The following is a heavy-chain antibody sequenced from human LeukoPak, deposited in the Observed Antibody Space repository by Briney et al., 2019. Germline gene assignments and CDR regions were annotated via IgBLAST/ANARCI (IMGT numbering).Heavy chain of an antibody. V-gene: IGHV4-4*07. Sequence: PSETLSLTCTVSGGSLSSYYWSCIRQPAGKGLEWIGRIYTSGSTNYNPSLKSRVTMSVDTSKNQFSLKLSSVTAADTAVYYCARDRWLPPIVVVPAASGFDPWGQGTLVTVSS. CDR2: IYTSGST. J-gene: IGHJ5*02. CDR1: GGSLSSYY. D-gene: IGHD2-2*01. CDR3: ARDRWLPPIVVVPAASGFDP.